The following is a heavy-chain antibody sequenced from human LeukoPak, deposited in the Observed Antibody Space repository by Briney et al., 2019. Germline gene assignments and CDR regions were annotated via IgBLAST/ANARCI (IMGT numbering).Heavy chain of an antibody. Sequence: GESLKISCKGSGYNFPSYWFGWVRQMPGKGLEWMGVIDPHDSDTRYSPSFRGLDTISADKSTTTAYLQWTSLKASDTAMYYCVRVLSSSWFDFDYWGQGTLVTVSS. CDR2: IDPHDSDT. D-gene: IGHD6-13*01. J-gene: IGHJ4*02. CDR3: VRVLSSSWFDFDY. V-gene: IGHV5-51*01. CDR1: GYNFPSYW.